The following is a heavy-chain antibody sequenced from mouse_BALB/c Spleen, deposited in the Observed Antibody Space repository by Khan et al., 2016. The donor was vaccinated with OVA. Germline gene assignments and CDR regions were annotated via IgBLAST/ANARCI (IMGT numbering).Heavy chain of an antibody. CDR2: IWAGGST. J-gene: IGHJ4*01. Sequence: QVQLQQSGPGLVAPSQSLSITCTVSGFSLTSYGVHWVRQPPGKGLEWLGLIWAGGSTDYNSAFMSRLSISKDNSKSQVFLKMSSLQTDDTAMYYCATSITMVVGMDYWGQGTSVTVSS. V-gene: IGHV2-9*02. CDR1: GFSLTSYG. CDR3: ATSITMVVGMDY. D-gene: IGHD1-1*01.